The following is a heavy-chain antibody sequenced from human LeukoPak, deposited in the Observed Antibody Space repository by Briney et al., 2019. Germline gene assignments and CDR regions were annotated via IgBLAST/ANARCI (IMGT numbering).Heavy chain of an antibody. V-gene: IGHV4-39*01. J-gene: IGHJ5*02. CDR2: IYYSGST. Sequence: SETLSLTCTVSGGSISSSSYYWGWIRQPPGKGLEWIGSIYYSGSTYYNPSLKSRVTISVDTSKNQFSLRLSSVTAADTAVYYCARPRRHYYGSRGDDWFDPWGQGTLVTVSS. D-gene: IGHD3-10*01. CDR1: GGSISSSSYY. CDR3: ARPRRHYYGSRGDDWFDP.